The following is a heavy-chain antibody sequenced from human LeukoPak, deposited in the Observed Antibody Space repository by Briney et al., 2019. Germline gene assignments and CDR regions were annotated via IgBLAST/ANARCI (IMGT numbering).Heavy chain of an antibody. CDR1: GGSISSYY. CDR2: IYYRGST. V-gene: IGHV4-59*01. J-gene: IGHJ3*02. D-gene: IGHD6-19*01. Sequence: SETLSLTCTVAGGSISSYYWSWIRQPPGKGLEWIGYIYYRGSTNYNPSLKSRVTISVDTSKNQFSLKLSSVTAADTAVYYCARDNGWYDAFDIWGQGTMVTVSS. CDR3: ARDNGWYDAFDI.